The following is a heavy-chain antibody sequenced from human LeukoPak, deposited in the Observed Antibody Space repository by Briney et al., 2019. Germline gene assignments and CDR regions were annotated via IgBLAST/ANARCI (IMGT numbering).Heavy chain of an antibody. D-gene: IGHD3-10*01. Sequence: PGGSLRLSCAASGFTLSNSWMSWVRQAPGKGLEWVANIKEDGSEKYYVGSVKGRFTISRDNARNSLYLQMNSLRAEDTAIYYCATQHYGQFDYWGQGTLVTVSS. J-gene: IGHJ4*02. CDR3: ATQHYGQFDY. CDR1: GFTLSNSW. V-gene: IGHV3-7*05. CDR2: IKEDGSEK.